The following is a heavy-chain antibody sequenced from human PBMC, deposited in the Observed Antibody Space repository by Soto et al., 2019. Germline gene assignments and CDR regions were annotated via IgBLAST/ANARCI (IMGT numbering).Heavy chain of an antibody. CDR3: ARKLELRGSGYYYYDMDV. Sequence: ASVKVSCKASGYTFTDYYMHWVRQAPGQGLEWMGWINPNSGGTNYAQKFQGRVTMTRDTSISTAYMELSRLRSDDTAVYYCARKLELRGSGYYYYDMDVWGQGTTVTVSS. CDR1: GYTFTDYY. CDR2: INPNSGGT. V-gene: IGHV1-2*02. D-gene: IGHD1-7*01. J-gene: IGHJ6*02.